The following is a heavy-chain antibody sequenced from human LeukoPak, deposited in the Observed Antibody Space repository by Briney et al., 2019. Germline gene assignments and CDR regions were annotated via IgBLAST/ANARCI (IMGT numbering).Heavy chain of an antibody. CDR3: AKDVRRYCSGGSCYSVDY. Sequence: GGSLRLSCAASGFTFSSYGMHWVRQAPGKGLEWVAAISYDGSNKYYADSVKGRFTISRDNSKNTLYLQMNSLRAEDTAVYYCAKDVRRYCSGGSCYSVDYWGQGTLVTVSS. CDR1: GFTFSSYG. V-gene: IGHV3-30*18. D-gene: IGHD2-15*01. J-gene: IGHJ4*02. CDR2: ISYDGSNK.